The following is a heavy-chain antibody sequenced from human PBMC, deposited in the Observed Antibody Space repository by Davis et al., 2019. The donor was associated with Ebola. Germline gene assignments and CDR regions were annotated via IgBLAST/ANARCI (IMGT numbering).Heavy chain of an antibody. J-gene: IGHJ6*04. V-gene: IGHV3-48*02. CDR1: GFTFSSYS. Sequence: GESLKISCAASGFTFSSYSMNWVRQAPGKGLEWVSYISSSTSTIYYADSVKGRFTISRDNAKNSLYLQMNNLRDEDTAVYYCARRSGYNYGYEGMDVWGKGTTVTVSS. CDR2: ISSSTSTI. D-gene: IGHD5-18*01. CDR3: ARRSGYNYGYEGMDV.